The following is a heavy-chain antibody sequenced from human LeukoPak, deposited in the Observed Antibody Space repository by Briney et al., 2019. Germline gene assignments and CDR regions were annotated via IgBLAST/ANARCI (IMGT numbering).Heavy chain of an antibody. CDR3: ATHAYSGYVEVDS. V-gene: IGHV4-39*01. D-gene: IGHD5-12*01. Sequence: SETLSLTCAISGDSFNRRRNYWAWIRQPPGKGLEWIGSVDFGGTASYNSPFRSRATISVDRSQNQFSLRLSSVTAADTAVYYRATHAYSGYVEVDSWGQGTLVTVSS. CDR1: GDSFNRRRNY. J-gene: IGHJ4*02. CDR2: VDFGGTA.